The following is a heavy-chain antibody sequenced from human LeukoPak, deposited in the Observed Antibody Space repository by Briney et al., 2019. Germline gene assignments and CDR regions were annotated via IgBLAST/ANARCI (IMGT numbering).Heavy chain of an antibody. Sequence: PSETLSLTCTVSGGSISSSSYYWGWIRQPPGKGLEWIGSIYYSGSTYYNPSLKSRVTISVDTSKNQFSLKLSSVTAADTAVYYCARLGIAVAGTDFDYWGQGTLVTVSS. CDR1: GGSISSSSYY. CDR3: ARLGIAVAGTDFDY. V-gene: IGHV4-39*01. CDR2: IYYSGST. D-gene: IGHD6-19*01. J-gene: IGHJ4*02.